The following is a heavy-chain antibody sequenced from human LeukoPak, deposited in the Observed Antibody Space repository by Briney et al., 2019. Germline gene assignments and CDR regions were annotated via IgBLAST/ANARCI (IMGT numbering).Heavy chain of an antibody. J-gene: IGHJ5*02. CDR1: GYTFTSYD. V-gene: IGHV1-8*01. Sequence: ASVKVSCKASGYTFTSYDINWVRQATGQGLAWMGWMNPNSGNTGYAQKFQGRVTMTRNTSISTAYMELSSLRSEDTAVYYCARLVAARLSWFDPWGQGTLVTVSS. CDR3: ARLVAARLSWFDP. CDR2: MNPNSGNT. D-gene: IGHD6-6*01.